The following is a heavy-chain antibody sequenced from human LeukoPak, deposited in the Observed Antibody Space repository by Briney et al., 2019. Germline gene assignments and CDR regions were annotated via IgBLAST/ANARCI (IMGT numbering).Heavy chain of an antibody. J-gene: IGHJ5*02. Sequence: ASVKVSCKASGGTFSSYAISWVRQAPGQGLEWMGGIIPIFGTANYAQKFQGRVTITTDESTSTAYMELSSLRSEDTAVYYCAGDHPPPSDFWQFGFGSWFDPWGQGTLVTVSS. CDR1: GGTFSSYA. V-gene: IGHV1-69*05. CDR2: IIPIFGTA. CDR3: AGDHPPPSDFWQFGFGSWFDP. D-gene: IGHD3-3*01.